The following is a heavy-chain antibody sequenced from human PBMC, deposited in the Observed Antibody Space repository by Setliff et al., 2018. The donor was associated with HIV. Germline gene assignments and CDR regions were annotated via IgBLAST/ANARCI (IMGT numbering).Heavy chain of an antibody. J-gene: IGHJ5*02. CDR3: AGDSGYPSNWFDP. Sequence: KASETLSLTCTVPGGSISTNNFYWGWIRQPPGKGLEWIGYVYYTGSTNYNPSLKSRVTISIDTSKNQFSLKLTSVTAADTAMYFCAGDSGYPSNWFDPWGQGILVTVS. CDR1: GGSISTNNFY. CDR2: VYYTGST. V-gene: IGHV4-61*05. D-gene: IGHD3-22*01.